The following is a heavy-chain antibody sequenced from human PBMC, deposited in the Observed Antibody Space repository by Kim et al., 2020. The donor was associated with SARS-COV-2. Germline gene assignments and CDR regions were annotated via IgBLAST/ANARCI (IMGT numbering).Heavy chain of an antibody. CDR3: ARDLRGSGYCSSTSCYSHYYYGMDV. J-gene: IGHJ6*02. Sequence: ASVKVSCKASGYTFTSYYMHWVRQAPGQGLEWMGIINPSGGSTSYAQKFQGRVTMTRDTSTSTVYMELSSLRSEDTAGSYCARDLRGSGYCSSTSCYSHYYYGMDVWGQGTTVTVAS. V-gene: IGHV1-46*01. CDR2: INPSGGST. CDR1: GYTFTSYY. D-gene: IGHD2-2*01.